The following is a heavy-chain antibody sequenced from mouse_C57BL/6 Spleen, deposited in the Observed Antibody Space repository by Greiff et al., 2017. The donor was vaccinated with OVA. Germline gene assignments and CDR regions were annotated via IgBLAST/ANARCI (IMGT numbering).Heavy chain of an antibody. J-gene: IGHJ2*01. CDR2: IDPSDSET. CDR3: ARGLLRCHFDY. D-gene: IGHD1-1*01. V-gene: IGHV1-52*01. Sequence: QVQLQQPGAELVRPGSSVKLPCKASGYTFTSYWMHWVKQRPIQGLEWIGNIDPSDSETHYNQKFKDKATLTVDKSSSTAYMQLSSLTSEDSAVYIGARGLLRCHFDYWGKGTTLTVSS. CDR1: GYTFTSYW.